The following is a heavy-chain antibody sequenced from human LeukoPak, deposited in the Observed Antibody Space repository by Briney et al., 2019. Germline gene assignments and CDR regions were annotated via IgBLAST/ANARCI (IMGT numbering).Heavy chain of an antibody. V-gene: IGHV4-59*01. CDR1: GGSISSYY. J-gene: IGHJ4*02. D-gene: IGHD3-9*01. CDR2: IYYSGST. CDR3: ARGYFDWAYFDY. Sequence: SETLSLTCTVSGGSISSYYWSWIRQPPGKGLEWIGYIYYSGSTNYNPSLKSRVTISVDTPKNQFSLKLSSVTAADTAVYYCARGYFDWAYFDYWGQGTLVTVSS.